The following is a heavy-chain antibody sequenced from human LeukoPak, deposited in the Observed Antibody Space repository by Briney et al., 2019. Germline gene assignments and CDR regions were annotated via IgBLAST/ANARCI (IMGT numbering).Heavy chain of an antibody. CDR2: IQQDGSDK. Sequence: GGSLRLSCAASGFTFSTYWMTWVRQAPGKGLEWVANIQQDGSDKYYADSVKGRFTISRDNAKNSLYLQMNSLRAEDTALYYCAKAPLWAAADSGAFDYWGQGTLVTVSS. J-gene: IGHJ4*02. V-gene: IGHV3-7*03. CDR3: AKAPLWAAADSGAFDY. CDR1: GFTFSTYW. D-gene: IGHD6-13*01.